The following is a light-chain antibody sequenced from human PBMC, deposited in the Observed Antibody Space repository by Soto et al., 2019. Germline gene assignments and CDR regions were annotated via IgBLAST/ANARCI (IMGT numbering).Light chain of an antibody. Sequence: DIQLTQSPSFLSASIGDRVTFTCRPSEGISSYLAWYQQKPGKAPKLLIYAASTLQGGVPSRFSGSGSGTEFTLTLSSLQPEDFGTYYCQQLNNFPYTFGQGTKLEIK. V-gene: IGKV1-9*01. J-gene: IGKJ2*01. CDR1: EGISSY. CDR3: QQLNNFPYT. CDR2: AAS.